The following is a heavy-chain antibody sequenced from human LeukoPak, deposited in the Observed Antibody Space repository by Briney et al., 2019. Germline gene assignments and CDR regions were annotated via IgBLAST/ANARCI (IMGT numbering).Heavy chain of an antibody. CDR3: AKDRGGGVRGYSYGPQGYFDY. D-gene: IGHD5-18*01. CDR2: ISYDGSNE. V-gene: IGHV3-30*04. J-gene: IGHJ4*02. Sequence: GGSLRLSCAASGFTFSSYVMHWVRQAPGKGLEWVAIISYDGSNEYYADSVKGRFTISRDNSKNTLYLQMNSLRAEDTAVYYCAKDRGGGVRGYSYGPQGYFDYWGQGTLVTVSS. CDR1: GFTFSSYV.